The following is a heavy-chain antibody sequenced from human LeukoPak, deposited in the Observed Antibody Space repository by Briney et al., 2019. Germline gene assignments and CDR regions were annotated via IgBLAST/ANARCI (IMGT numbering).Heavy chain of an antibody. CDR2: FDPEDGET. CDR3: ARVRDYGSGSPGYFQH. Sequence: GASVKVSCKVSGYTLTELSMHWVRQAPGKGLEWMGGFDPEDGETIYVQKFQGRVTMTRDTSISTAYMELSRLRSDDTAVYYCARVRDYGSGSPGYFQHWGQGTLVTVSS. J-gene: IGHJ1*01. V-gene: IGHV1-24*01. D-gene: IGHD3-10*01. CDR1: GYTLTELS.